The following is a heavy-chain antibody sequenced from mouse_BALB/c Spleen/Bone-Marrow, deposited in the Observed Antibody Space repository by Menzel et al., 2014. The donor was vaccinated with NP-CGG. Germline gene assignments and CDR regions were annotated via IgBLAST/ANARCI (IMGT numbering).Heavy chain of an antibody. V-gene: IGHV5-6-3*01. CDR3: VRGNYGNYVDYFDF. J-gene: IGHJ2*01. CDR1: GFTFSNYG. D-gene: IGHD2-1*01. Sequence: EVQVVESGGGLVQPGGSLKLSCAASGFTFSNYGMSWVRQTPDKRLELVATINSDGGSTYYPDSVKGRFTIYRGTAKNTLYLQMSSLKSEETAMYYCVRGNYGNYVDYFDFWGQGTTLTVSS. CDR2: INSDGGST.